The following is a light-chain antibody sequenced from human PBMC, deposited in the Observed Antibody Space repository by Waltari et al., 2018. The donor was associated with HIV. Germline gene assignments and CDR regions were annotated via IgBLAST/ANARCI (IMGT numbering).Light chain of an antibody. Sequence: DIHMTQSPSFLSASVGDSVTITCRASQNISNYLNWFQQKPGKAPKLLIHAASSSFQGGFSSRFSGSGSGTDFTLTINTLQPEDFATYYCQQSYRTPRTFGQGTNLVIK. J-gene: IGKJ2*01. CDR2: AASS. V-gene: IGKV1-39*01. CDR1: QNISNY. CDR3: QQSYRTPRT.